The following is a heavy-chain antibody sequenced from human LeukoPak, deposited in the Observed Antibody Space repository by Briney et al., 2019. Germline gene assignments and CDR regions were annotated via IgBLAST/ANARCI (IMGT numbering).Heavy chain of an antibody. Sequence: PGGSLRLSCAASGFTFSSYDMHWVRQAPGKGLEWVAFIWSDGSNKYYADSVKGRFTISRDNSKNTLFLQMNSLRAEGTAVYYCARGDRDYVWGSYDGWGQGTLVTVSS. CDR3: ARGDRDYVWGSYDG. CDR1: GFTFSSYD. V-gene: IGHV3-33*01. CDR2: IWSDGSNK. D-gene: IGHD3-16*01. J-gene: IGHJ4*02.